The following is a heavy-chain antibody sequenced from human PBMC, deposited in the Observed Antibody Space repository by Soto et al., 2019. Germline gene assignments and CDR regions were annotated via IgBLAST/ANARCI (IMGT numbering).Heavy chain of an antibody. CDR1: SGSISSSNW. CDR3: ARDRWRSSSHLRGKSFANMDV. J-gene: IGHJ6*03. V-gene: IGHV4-4*02. CDR2: IYHSGST. Sequence: QVQLQESGPGLVKPSGTLSLTCAVSSGSISSSNWWSWVRQPPGKGLEWIGEIYHSGSTNYNPSLKRRVTLSVAKSTTQFPLKLSSVTAAETAVYYCARDRWRSSSHLRGKSFANMDVWGKGTTVTVSS. D-gene: IGHD6-6*01.